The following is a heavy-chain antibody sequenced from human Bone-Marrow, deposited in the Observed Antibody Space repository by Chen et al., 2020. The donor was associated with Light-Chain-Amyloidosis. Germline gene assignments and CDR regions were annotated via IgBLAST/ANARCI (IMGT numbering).Heavy chain of an antibody. D-gene: IGHD4-17*01. CDR1: GFTFSSYA. CDR3: ATDAPPDYGAGSWMDV. J-gene: IGHJ6*02. CDR2: ISYDGSNK. V-gene: IGHV3-30-3*01. Sequence: VQLVECGGGVVRPGGSLRRSCAASGFTFSSYAMHWVRQAPGKGLEWVAVISYDGSNKYYADSVKARFTILRDNSKNMVYLQMSSLRAEDTAVYYCATDAPPDYGAGSWMDVWGQGTTVTVSS.